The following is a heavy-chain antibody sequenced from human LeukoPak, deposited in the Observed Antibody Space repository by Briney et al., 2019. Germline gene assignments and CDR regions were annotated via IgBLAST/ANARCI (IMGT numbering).Heavy chain of an antibody. D-gene: IGHD3-22*01. J-gene: IGHJ4*02. CDR2: IYYDGSNK. CDR1: RFTFSSYG. Sequence: GGSLRLSCAASRFTFSSYGMHWVRQAPGKGLEWVAVIYYDGSNKYYADSVKVQFTMSRDNSKNTVYLQMNSLRADDTAVYYCARDNGNSGYSFDYWGQGTLVTVSS. V-gene: IGHV3-33*01. CDR3: ARDNGNSGYSFDY.